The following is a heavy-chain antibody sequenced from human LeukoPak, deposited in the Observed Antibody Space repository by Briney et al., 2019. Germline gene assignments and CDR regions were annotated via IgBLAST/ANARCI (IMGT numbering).Heavy chain of an antibody. CDR3: ARGLRSYDSSGYYYGWYFDP. CDR2: IYYSGST. Sequence: SETLSLTCTVSGGSISSYYWSWIRQPPGKGLEWIGYIYYSGSTNYNPSLKSRGTISVDTSKNQFSLKLSSVTAADTAVYYWARGLRSYDSSGYYYGWYFDPWGRGTLVTVSS. CDR1: GGSISSYY. J-gene: IGHJ2*01. V-gene: IGHV4-59*01. D-gene: IGHD3-22*01.